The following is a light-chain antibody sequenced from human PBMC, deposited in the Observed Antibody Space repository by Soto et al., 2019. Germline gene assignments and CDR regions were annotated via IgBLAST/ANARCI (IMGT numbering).Light chain of an antibody. CDR3: QQYASYPYT. V-gene: IGKV1-5*01. CDR1: QSIQTW. Sequence: DIQMTQSPSTLSASVGDRVTISCRASQSIQTWLAWYQQKPGKAPNLLIFAASDLASGVSSRFSGSGSGAEFTLTISSLQADDFATYYCQQYASYPYTFGRGTRLEIK. J-gene: IGKJ2*01. CDR2: AAS.